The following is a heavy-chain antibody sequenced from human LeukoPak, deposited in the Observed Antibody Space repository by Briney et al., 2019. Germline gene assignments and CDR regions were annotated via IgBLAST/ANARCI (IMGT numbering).Heavy chain of an antibody. CDR2: ITSSSNYI. J-gene: IGHJ4*02. Sequence: PAGSLRLSFAASGFTFSIYSMNWVRQAPGKGLEWLSSITSSSNYIYYADSVKGRFTISRDNVQNSLYLQMNSLRAEDTAMYYCARDRGYFDNWGQGTLVTVSS. CDR1: GFTFSIYS. V-gene: IGHV3-21*01. CDR3: ARDRGYFDN.